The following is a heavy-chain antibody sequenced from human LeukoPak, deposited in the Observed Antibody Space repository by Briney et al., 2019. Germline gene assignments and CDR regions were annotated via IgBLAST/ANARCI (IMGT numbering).Heavy chain of an antibody. CDR3: ARVGVVPAASGYFDY. CDR2: ISGTGGST. D-gene: IGHD2-2*01. Sequence: GGSLRLSCAASGFTFSSYAMIWVGQAPGKGLEWVSGISGTGGSTYYADSVKGRFTISRDNAKNSLYLQMNSLRAEDTAVYYCARVGVVPAASGYFDYWGQGTLVTVSS. V-gene: IGHV3-23*01. J-gene: IGHJ4*02. CDR1: GFTFSSYA.